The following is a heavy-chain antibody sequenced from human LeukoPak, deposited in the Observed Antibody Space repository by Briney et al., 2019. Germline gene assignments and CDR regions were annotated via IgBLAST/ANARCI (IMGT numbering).Heavy chain of an antibody. CDR3: ATLPPYTYYYGMDV. J-gene: IGHJ6*02. D-gene: IGHD4-11*01. V-gene: IGHV3-23*01. Sequence: GGSLRLSCAASGFTFSSYAMSWVRQAPGKGLEWVSAISGSGGSTYYADSVKGRFTIFRDNSKNTLYLQMNSLRAEDTAVYYCATLPPYTYYYGMDVWGQGTTVTVSS. CDR1: GFTFSSYA. CDR2: ISGSGGST.